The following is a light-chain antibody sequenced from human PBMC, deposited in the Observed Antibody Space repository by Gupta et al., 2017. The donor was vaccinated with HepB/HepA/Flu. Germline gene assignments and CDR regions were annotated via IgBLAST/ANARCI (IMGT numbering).Light chain of an antibody. V-gene: IGKV1-39*01. CDR2: AAS. CDR3: QQSHSTPT. CDR1: QDIIKY. J-gene: IGKJ4*01. Sequence: EIQITQSPSSLSASVGDTVTITCRTSQDIIKYLSWYQQKPGKAPKLLIYAASTLRSGVPSRFSGSGCGTDFTLTISRLQPEDFATYYCQQSHSTPTFGGGTEVDIK.